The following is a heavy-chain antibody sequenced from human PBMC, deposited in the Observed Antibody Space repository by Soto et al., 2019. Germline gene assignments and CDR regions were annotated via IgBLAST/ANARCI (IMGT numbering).Heavy chain of an antibody. CDR1: GFTFSSYG. Sequence: GGSLRLSCAASGFTFSSYGMHWVRQAPGKGLEWVAVISYDGSNKYYADSVKGRFTISRDNSKNTLYLQMNSLRAEDTAVYYCAKGARRVATIIPFDYWGQGTLVTVSS. J-gene: IGHJ4*02. CDR2: ISYDGSNK. D-gene: IGHD5-12*01. V-gene: IGHV3-30*18. CDR3: AKGARRVATIIPFDY.